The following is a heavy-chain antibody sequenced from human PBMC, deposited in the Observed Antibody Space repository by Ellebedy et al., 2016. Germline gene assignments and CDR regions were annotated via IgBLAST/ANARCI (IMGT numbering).Heavy chain of an antibody. Sequence: SETLSLXXTVSGGSISSYYWSWIRPPPGKGLEWIGYIYYSGSTNYNPSLKSRVTISVDTSKNQFSLKLSSVTAADTAVYYCARDPGSRGDGEFDYWGQGTLVTVSS. V-gene: IGHV4-59*01. CDR3: ARDPGSRGDGEFDY. CDR1: GGSISSYY. J-gene: IGHJ4*02. D-gene: IGHD3-22*01. CDR2: IYYSGST.